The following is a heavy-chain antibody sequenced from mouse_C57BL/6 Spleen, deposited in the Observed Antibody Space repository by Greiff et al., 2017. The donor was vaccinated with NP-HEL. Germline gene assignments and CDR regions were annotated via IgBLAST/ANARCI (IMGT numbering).Heavy chain of an antibody. CDR2: IDPSDSYT. V-gene: IGHV1-50*01. Sequence: QVQLQQPGAELVKPGASVKLSCKASGYTFTSYWMQWVKQRPGQGLEWIGEIDPSDSYTNYNQKFKGKATLTVDTSSSTAYMQLSSLTSEDSAVYYCATPKDYFDYWGQGTTLTVSS. D-gene: IGHD6-5*01. CDR3: ATPKDYFDY. J-gene: IGHJ2*01. CDR1: GYTFTSYW.